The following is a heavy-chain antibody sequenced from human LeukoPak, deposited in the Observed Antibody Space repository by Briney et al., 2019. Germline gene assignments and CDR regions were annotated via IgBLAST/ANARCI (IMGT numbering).Heavy chain of an antibody. CDR3: ARDWQQLVKVADY. Sequence: GASVKVSCKASGYTFTSCYMHWLRQAPGQGLEWMGIINPSGGSTSYAQKFQGRVTMTRDTSTSTVYMELSSLRSEDTAVYYCARDWQQLVKVADYWGQGTLVTVSS. CDR1: GYTFTSCY. D-gene: IGHD6-13*01. J-gene: IGHJ4*02. V-gene: IGHV1-46*01. CDR2: INPSGGST.